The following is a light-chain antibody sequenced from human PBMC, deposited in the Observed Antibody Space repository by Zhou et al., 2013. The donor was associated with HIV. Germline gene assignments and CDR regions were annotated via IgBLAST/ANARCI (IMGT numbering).Light chain of an antibody. CDR1: QTISTY. CDR2: AAS. J-gene: IGKJ4*01. Sequence: DIQMTQSPSSLSAAVGDRVTITCRPSQTISTYLSWYQHKPGKAPKLLIYAASSLQSGVPSRFSGSGSGTDYTLTISSLQPEDFATYYCQQYYSTLLTFGGGTKVEIK. CDR3: QQYYSTLLT. V-gene: IGKV1-39*01.